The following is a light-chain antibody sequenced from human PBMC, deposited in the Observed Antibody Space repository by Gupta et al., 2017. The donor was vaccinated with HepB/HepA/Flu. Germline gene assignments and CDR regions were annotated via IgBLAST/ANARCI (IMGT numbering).Light chain of an antibody. J-gene: IGKJ1*01. CDR2: GAS. V-gene: IGKV3-20*01. Sequence: IVLTPSPGTLSLSPGERATLSCRASQSLSSNYLAWYQQKPGQAPRLLIYGASSRATGIPDRFSGSGSGTDFTLSSSRLEPEDFAVYYCQQDVKSPRTFGQGTKVEIK. CDR3: QQDVKSPRT. CDR1: QSLSSNY.